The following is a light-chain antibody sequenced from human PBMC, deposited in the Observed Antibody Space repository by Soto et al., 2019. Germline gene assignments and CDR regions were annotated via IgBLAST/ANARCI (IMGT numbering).Light chain of an antibody. CDR3: QQRSNWPPT. V-gene: IGKV3-11*01. CDR2: DAS. CDR1: QSVSSY. Sequence: EIVLTQSPATLSLSPGERATLSCRASQSVSSYLAWYQQKPGQAPRLLIYDASNRATGIPARFSGSGSGTGFTLTISSLAPEDFAVDYGQQRSNWPPTFGQGTKVEIK. J-gene: IGKJ1*01.